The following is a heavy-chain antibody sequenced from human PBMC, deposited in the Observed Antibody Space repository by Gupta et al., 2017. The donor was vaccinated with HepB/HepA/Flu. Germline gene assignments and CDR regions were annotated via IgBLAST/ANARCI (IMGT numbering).Heavy chain of an antibody. CDR1: GFTFNSYG. J-gene: IGHJ6*02. Sequence: QVQLVESGGGVVQPGRSLRLSCAASGFTFNSYGMPWVRQAPGKGLEWVAVISYDGSNKYYAESVKGRFTISRYNSKNTLYLQMNSLRAEDTAVYYCAKDLGGRGSGSDWIYYLYGMDVWCQGTTVTVSS. CDR3: AKDLGGRGSGSDWIYYLYGMDV. D-gene: IGHD3-10*01. V-gene: IGHV3-30*18. CDR2: ISYDGSNK.